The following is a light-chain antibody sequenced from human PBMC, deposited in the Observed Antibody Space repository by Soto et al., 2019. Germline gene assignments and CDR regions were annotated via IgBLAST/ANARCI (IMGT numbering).Light chain of an antibody. Sequence: QSVLTQPPSASGTPGQRVTISCSGTSSNIGSNPVNWYQQLPGTAPKLLIYTNNQRPSGVPDRFSGSKSGTSASLAISGLQSEDEADYSCAACDDSLTDWVFGGGTKLTVL. J-gene: IGLJ3*02. CDR1: SSNIGSNP. V-gene: IGLV1-44*01. CDR3: AACDDSLTDWV. CDR2: TNN.